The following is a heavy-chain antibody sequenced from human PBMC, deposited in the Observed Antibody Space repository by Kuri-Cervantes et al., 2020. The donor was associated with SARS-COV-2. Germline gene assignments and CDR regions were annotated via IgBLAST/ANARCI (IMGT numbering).Heavy chain of an antibody. CDR2: ITTSRRYI. CDR3: VIDGDHWNFDY. D-gene: IGHD1-1*01. J-gene: IGHJ4*02. V-gene: IGHV3-21*01. Sequence: GESLKISCAGSGITFASYPLTWVRQAPGKGLEWISSITTSRRYIYYADSVKGRFTISRDNAKNSLYLQMNSLRAEDTAVYYCVIDGDHWNFDYWGQGTLVTVSS. CDR1: GITFASYP.